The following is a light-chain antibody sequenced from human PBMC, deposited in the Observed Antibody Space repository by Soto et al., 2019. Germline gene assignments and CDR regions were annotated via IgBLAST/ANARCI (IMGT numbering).Light chain of an antibody. CDR3: LQDYNYPLGYT. CDR1: QGIRND. CDR2: AAS. J-gene: IGKJ2*01. Sequence: AIQMTQSPSSLSASVGDRVTITCRASQGIRNDLGWYQQKPGKAPKLLIYAASCLQSGVPSRFSGSGSGTDFTLTISSLQPEDFATYYCLQDYNYPLGYTFGQGTKLEIK. V-gene: IGKV1-6*01.